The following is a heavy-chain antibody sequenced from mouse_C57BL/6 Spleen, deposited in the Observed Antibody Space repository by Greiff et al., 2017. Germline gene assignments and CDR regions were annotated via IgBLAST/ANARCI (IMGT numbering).Heavy chain of an antibody. CDR1: GFTFSSYA. D-gene: IGHD2-4*01. V-gene: IGHV5-9-1*02. Sequence: EVQVVESGEGLVKPGGSLKLSCAASGFTFSSYAMSWVRQTPEKRLEWVAYISSGGDYIYYADTVKGRFTISRDNARNTLYLQMSRLKSEDTAMYYWTRAAGDYDGTAAWFAYWGQGTLVTVSA. CDR2: ISSGGDYI. CDR3: TRAAGDYDGTAAWFAY. J-gene: IGHJ3*01.